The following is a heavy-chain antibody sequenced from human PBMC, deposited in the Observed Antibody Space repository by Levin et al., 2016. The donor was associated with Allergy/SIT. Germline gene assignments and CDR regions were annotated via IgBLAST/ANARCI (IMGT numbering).Heavy chain of an antibody. Sequence: SVKVSCKASGYTFTSYYMHWVRQAPGQGLEWMGRIIPILGIANYAQKFQGRVTITADKSTSTAYMELSSLRSEDTAVYYCARDGCSGGSCYTPQFYYYYYGMDVWGQGTTVTVSS. V-gene: IGHV1-69*04. D-gene: IGHD2-15*01. CDR1: GYTFTSYY. CDR2: IIPILGIA. CDR3: ARDGCSGGSCYTPQFYYYYYGMDV. J-gene: IGHJ6*02.